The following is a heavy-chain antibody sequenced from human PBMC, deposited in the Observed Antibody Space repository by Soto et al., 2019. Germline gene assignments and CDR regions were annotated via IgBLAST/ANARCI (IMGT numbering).Heavy chain of an antibody. J-gene: IGHJ4*02. CDR1: GFTFSDYY. CDR3: ARDTGGSYDY. CDR2: SRNKANSYNT. V-gene: IGHV3-72*01. Sequence: PGGSLRLSCAASGFTFSDYYMDWVRQVPGKGLEWLGRSRNKANSYNTEYAASVKGRFSISRDYSKDSMYLQMNSLKTEDTAVYYCARDTGGSYDYWGQGALVTVSS. D-gene: IGHD1-26*01.